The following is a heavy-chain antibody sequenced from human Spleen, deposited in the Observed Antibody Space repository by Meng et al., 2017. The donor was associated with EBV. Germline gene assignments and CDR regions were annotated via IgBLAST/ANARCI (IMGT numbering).Heavy chain of an antibody. CDR1: GGSFSGYY. J-gene: IGHJ5*02. CDR2: SNHSGST. D-gene: IGHD6-6*01. V-gene: IGHV4-34*01. Sequence: QVQLQQVGAGLLKPSETLSLTCAVYGGSFSGYYWSWIRQPPGKELEWIGESNHSGSTNYNPSLKSRVTISVDTSKNQFSLRLSSVTAADTAVYYCAKGRIVTRSPWFDPWGRGTLVTVSS. CDR3: AKGRIVTRSPWFDP.